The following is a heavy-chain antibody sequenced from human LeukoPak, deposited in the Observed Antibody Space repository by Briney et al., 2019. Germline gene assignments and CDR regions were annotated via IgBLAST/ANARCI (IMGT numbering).Heavy chain of an antibody. Sequence: ASVKVSCKASGYTFTSYYMHWVRQAPGQGLEWMGIINPSGGSTSYAQKFQGRVTMTRDTSTSTVYMELSSLRSEATAVFYCARGLGCSGGSCYSEPFDYWGQGTLVTVSS. CDR3: ARGLGCSGGSCYSEPFDY. CDR1: GYTFTSYY. V-gene: IGHV1-46*03. J-gene: IGHJ4*02. D-gene: IGHD2-15*01. CDR2: INPSGGST.